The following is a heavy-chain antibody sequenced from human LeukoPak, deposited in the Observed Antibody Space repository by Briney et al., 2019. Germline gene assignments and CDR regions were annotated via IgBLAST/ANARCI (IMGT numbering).Heavy chain of an antibody. CDR2: ISSGSIHV. V-gene: IGHV3-21*01. Sequence: GGSLGLSCAASGFTYSSYSMNWVRQAPGKGLEWVSAISSGSIHVDYADSVKGRFTISRDNAKNSLYLQMNSLRAEDTAVYYCARGGTVITVWGQGTLVTVSS. D-gene: IGHD4-17*01. CDR1: GFTYSSYS. J-gene: IGHJ4*02. CDR3: ARGGTVITV.